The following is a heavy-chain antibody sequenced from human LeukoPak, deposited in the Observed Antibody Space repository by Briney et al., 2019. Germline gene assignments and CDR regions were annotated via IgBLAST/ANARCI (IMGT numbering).Heavy chain of an antibody. Sequence: GGSLRLSCAASGFTFSDYYMSWIRQAPGKGLEWVSYISSSSSYTNYADSVKGRFTISRDNAKNSLYLQMNSLRAEDTAVYYCARASYGSGSSPGYWGQETLVTVSS. CDR3: ARASYGSGSSPGY. D-gene: IGHD3-10*01. V-gene: IGHV3-11*06. CDR1: GFTFSDYY. CDR2: ISSSSSYT. J-gene: IGHJ4*02.